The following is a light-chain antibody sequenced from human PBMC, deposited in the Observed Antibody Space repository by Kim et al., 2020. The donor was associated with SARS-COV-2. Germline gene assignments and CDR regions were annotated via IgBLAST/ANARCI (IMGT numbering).Light chain of an antibody. CDR2: DAS. CDR1: QDIRND. CDR3: LQHNTCPLT. V-gene: IGKV1-17*01. Sequence: ASLGDGVTITCRASQDIRNDLVWYQQNPGGAPHLLLYDASTLQSGVPSRFSGSGSGTEFTLPISSMQPEDFAAYYCLQHNTCPLTFGLGTKLDIK. J-gene: IGKJ4*01.